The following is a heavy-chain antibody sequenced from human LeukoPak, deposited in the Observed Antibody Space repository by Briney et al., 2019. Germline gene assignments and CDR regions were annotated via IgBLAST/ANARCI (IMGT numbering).Heavy chain of an antibody. V-gene: IGHV3-9*01. CDR1: GFTLTTYW. J-gene: IGHJ4*02. Sequence: GGSLRLSCAASGFTLTTYWMHWVRHAPGKGRVGVSTISWNSASIGYVDSVKGRFTISRDKDKKTLYLKMNSRRREDTALYYCAKDYAYSRSWYDYWGQGTLVTVSS. CDR3: AKDYAYSRSWYDY. CDR2: ISWNSASI. D-gene: IGHD6-13*01.